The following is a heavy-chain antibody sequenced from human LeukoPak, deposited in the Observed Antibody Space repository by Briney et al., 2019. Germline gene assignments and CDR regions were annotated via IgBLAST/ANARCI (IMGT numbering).Heavy chain of an antibody. CDR1: GYTFTNYG. CDR2: ISAYNGNT. V-gene: IGHV1-18*01. D-gene: IGHD2-2*01. J-gene: IGHJ4*02. Sequence: ASVKVSCKGFGYTFTNYGITWVRQAPGQGLEWIGWISAYNGNTKYAPKLQGRVTMTTDTSTSTAYMELRSLRSDDTAVYYCASDVGYCSSTSCYGLYYWGQGTLVTVSS. CDR3: ASDVGYCSSTSCYGLYY.